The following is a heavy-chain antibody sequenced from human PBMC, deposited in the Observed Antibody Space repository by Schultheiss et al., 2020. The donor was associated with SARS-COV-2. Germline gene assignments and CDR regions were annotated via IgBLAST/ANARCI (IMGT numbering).Heavy chain of an antibody. V-gene: IGHV1-8*01. CDR3: ARRSSSLVMDV. Sequence: ASVKVSCKASGYTFTSYDINWVRQATGQGLEWMGWMNPNSGNTGYAQKFQGRVTMTRDTSISTAYMELSRLRSDDTAVYYCARRSSSLVMDVWGQGTTVTVSS. CDR1: GYTFTSYD. CDR2: MNPNSGNT. D-gene: IGHD6-6*01. J-gene: IGHJ6*02.